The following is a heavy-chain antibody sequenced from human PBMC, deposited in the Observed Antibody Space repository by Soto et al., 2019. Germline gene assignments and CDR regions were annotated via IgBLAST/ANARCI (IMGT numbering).Heavy chain of an antibody. V-gene: IGHV4-59*12. D-gene: IGHD1-1*01. J-gene: IGHJ4*02. CDR3: ARGDRWLQLNYFDY. CDR2: IYYSGST. CDR1: GGSISSYY. Sequence: QVQLQESGPGLVKPSETLSLTCTVSGGSISSYYWSWIRQPPGKGLEWIGYIYYSGSTNYNPSLKSRVTISVDTSKNQCSLKLSSVTAADTAVYYCARGDRWLQLNYFDYWGQGTLVTVSS.